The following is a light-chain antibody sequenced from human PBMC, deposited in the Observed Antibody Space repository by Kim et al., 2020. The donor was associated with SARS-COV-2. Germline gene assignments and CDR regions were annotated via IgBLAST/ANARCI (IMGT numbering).Light chain of an antibody. CDR3: QQYNNWWT. CDR2: DVS. J-gene: IGKJ1*01. Sequence: SLSPGGSATRSCRASQSVSSDLAWYQQRPGQVPRVLIYDVSTRVTGVPARFSGSGSGTEFTLTISSLQSEDFAVYYCQQYNNWWTFGQGTKVDIK. V-gene: IGKV3-15*01. CDR1: QSVSSD.